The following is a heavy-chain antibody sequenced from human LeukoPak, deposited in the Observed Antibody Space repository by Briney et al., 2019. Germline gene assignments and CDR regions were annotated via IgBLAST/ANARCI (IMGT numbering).Heavy chain of an antibody. Sequence: PSQTLSLTCAVSGGSISSGGYSWSWIRQPPGKGLEWIGYIYHSGSTYYNPSLKSRVTISVDRSKNQFSLKLSSVTAADTAVYYCAALLGYCSSTSSCRGQGTLVTVSS. CDR2: IYHSGST. V-gene: IGHV4-30-2*01. CDR3: AALLGYCSSTSSC. J-gene: IGHJ4*02. D-gene: IGHD2-2*01. CDR1: GGSISSGGYS.